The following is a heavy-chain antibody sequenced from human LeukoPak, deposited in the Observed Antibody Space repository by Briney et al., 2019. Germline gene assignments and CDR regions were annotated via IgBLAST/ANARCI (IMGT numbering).Heavy chain of an antibody. V-gene: IGHV3-66*01. D-gene: IGHD4-17*01. CDR3: ARDPPYGDLYFDY. J-gene: IGHJ4*02. Sequence: EAGGSLRLSCAASGFTVSSNYMSRVRQAPGKGLEWVSVIYSGGSTYYADSVKGRFTISRDNSKNTLYLQMNSLRAEDTAVYYCARDPPYGDLYFDYWGQGTLVTVSS. CDR1: GFTVSSNY. CDR2: IYSGGST.